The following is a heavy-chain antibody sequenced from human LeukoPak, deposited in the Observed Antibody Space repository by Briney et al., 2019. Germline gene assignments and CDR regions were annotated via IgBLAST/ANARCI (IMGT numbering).Heavy chain of an antibody. CDR3: ARVKVTRSRYYFDY. CDR2: INPSGGST. V-gene: IGHV1-46*01. D-gene: IGHD2-21*02. J-gene: IGHJ4*02. CDR1: VCTFVTYD. Sequence: GASVKVSCKTSVCTFVTYDINWVRQAPGQGFEWMGIINPSGGSTSYAQKFQGRVTMTRDTSTGTVYMELSSLRSEDTAVYYCARVKVTRSRYYFDYWGQGTLVTVSS.